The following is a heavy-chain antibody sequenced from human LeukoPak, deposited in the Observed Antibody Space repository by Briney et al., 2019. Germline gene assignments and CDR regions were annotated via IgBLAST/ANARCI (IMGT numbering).Heavy chain of an antibody. D-gene: IGHD3-9*01. J-gene: IGHJ3*02. CDR1: GFTFSSYG. Sequence: GGSLRLSCAASGFTFSSYGMHWVRQAPGKGLEWVAFIRYDGSNKYYADSVKGRFTISRDNSKNTLYLQMNSLRAEDTAVYYCARSEYYDILTGYYWAPDAFDIWGQGTMVTVSS. V-gene: IGHV3-30*02. CDR3: ARSEYYDILTGYYWAPDAFDI. CDR2: IRYDGSNK.